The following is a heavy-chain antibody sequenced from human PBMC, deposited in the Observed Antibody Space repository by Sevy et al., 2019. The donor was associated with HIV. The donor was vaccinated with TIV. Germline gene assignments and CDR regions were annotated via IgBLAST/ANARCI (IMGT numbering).Heavy chain of an antibody. Sequence: GGSLRLSCSASGFTFRSFSMHWVRQAPGKGLEWVAAIWYDGRTKQYADSVKGRFTISRENSKNSLNLEMNSLRAEDTALYFCARDSARVIVPTAGFDSWGQGTVVTVSS. CDR2: IWYDGRTK. CDR1: GFTFRSFS. J-gene: IGHJ5*01. D-gene: IGHD1-1*01. CDR3: ARDSARVIVPTAGFDS. V-gene: IGHV3-33*01.